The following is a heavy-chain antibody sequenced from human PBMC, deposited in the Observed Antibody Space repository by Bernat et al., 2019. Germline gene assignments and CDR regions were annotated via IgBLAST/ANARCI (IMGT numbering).Heavy chain of an antibody. V-gene: IGHV3-33*01. CDR3: ARERDDYSNYADY. Sequence: QVQLVESGGGVVQPGRSLRLSCAASGFTFSSYGMHWVRQAPGKGLEWVAVIWYDGSNKYYADSVKGRFTISRDNSKNTLYLQMNSLRAEDTAMYYCARERDDYSNYADYWGQGTLVTVSS. CDR2: IWYDGSNK. CDR1: GFTFSSYG. J-gene: IGHJ4*02. D-gene: IGHD4-11*01.